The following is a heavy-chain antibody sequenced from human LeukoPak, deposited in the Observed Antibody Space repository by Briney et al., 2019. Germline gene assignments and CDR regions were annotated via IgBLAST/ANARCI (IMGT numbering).Heavy chain of an antibody. CDR2: ISSSSSYI. D-gene: IGHD5-18*01. V-gene: IGHV3-21*01. J-gene: IGHJ4*02. CDR3: ARDQDSYGYGGVDY. Sequence: GGSLRLSCAASGFTFSSYSMNWVRQAPGKGLEWVSSISSSSSYIYYADSVKGRFTISRDNAKNSLYLQMNSLRAEDTAVYYCARDQDSYGYGGVDYWGQGTLVTVSS. CDR1: GFTFSSYS.